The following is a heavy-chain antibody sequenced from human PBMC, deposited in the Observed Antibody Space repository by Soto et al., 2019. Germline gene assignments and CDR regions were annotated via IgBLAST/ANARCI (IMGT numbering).Heavy chain of an antibody. CDR2: IIPIFGTA. Sequence: AASVKVSCKASGGTFSSYAISWVRQAPGQGLEWMGGIIPIFGTANYAQKFQGRVTITADESTSTAYMELSSLRYEDTAVYYCAKSITIFGVASDGMDVWGQGTTVTVSS. J-gene: IGHJ6*02. V-gene: IGHV1-69*13. CDR1: GGTFSSYA. CDR3: AKSITIFGVASDGMDV. D-gene: IGHD3-3*01.